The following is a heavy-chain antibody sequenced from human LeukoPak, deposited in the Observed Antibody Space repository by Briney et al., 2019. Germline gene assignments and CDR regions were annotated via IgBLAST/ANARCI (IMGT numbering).Heavy chain of an antibody. CDR1: GFHFASYG. V-gene: IGHV1-18*01. Sequence: ASVKVSCKASGFHFASYGITWVRQAPGQGLEWMGWISVNNGNTHYAQSFQDRLTMTTDTSTSTAYLEVWSLRYDDTAIYYCQRITIFGVIIDFDYWGQGTLVTVSS. CDR2: ISVNNGNT. CDR3: QRITIFGVIIDFDY. J-gene: IGHJ4*02. D-gene: IGHD3-3*01.